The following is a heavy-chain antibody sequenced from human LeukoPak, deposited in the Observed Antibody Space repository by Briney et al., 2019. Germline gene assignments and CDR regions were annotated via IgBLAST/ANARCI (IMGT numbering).Heavy chain of an antibody. CDR1: GGTFSSYA. V-gene: IGHV1-69*13. CDR3: ASQYDSSGYYYFDY. J-gene: IGHJ4*02. CDR2: IIPIFGTA. D-gene: IGHD3-22*01. Sequence: SVKVSCKASGGTFSSYAISWVRQAPGQGLEWMGGIIPIFGTANYAQKFRGRVTITADESTSTAYMELSSLRSEDTAVYYCASQYDSSGYYYFDYWGQGTLVTVSS.